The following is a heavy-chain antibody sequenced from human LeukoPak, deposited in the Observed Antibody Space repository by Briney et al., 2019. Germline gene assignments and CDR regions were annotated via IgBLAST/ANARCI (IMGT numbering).Heavy chain of an antibody. CDR3: ARARRGVVVWFDP. Sequence: GGSLRLSCAASGFTFSSYSMNWVRQAPGKGLEWVSYISSSSSTIYYADSVKGRFTISRDNAKNSLYLQMNSLRAEDTAVYYCARARRGVVVWFDPWGQGTLVTVSS. CDR1: GFTFSSYS. D-gene: IGHD2-15*01. J-gene: IGHJ5*02. CDR2: ISSSSSTI. V-gene: IGHV3-48*04.